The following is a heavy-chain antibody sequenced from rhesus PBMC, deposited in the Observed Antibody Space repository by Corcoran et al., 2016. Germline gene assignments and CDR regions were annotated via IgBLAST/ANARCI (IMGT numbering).Heavy chain of an antibody. Sequence: QVQLQESGPGLAKPSETLSLTCTVSGASLSINWWSWIRHPPGKGLEWIGEVVGYSESINYNPSLKSRVTISKDASKNQFFLKLNSVTAADTAVYYCARDRSFGNSYGLDSWGQGVVVTVSS. CDR2: VVGYSESI. D-gene: IGHD4-35*01. CDR1: GASLSINW. V-gene: IGHV4-80*01. J-gene: IGHJ6*01. CDR3: ARDRSFGNSYGLDS.